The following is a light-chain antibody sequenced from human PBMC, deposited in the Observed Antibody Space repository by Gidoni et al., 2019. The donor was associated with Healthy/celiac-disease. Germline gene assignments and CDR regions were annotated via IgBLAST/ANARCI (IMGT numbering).Light chain of an antibody. Sequence: EIALTQSPATLSLSSGERDTLSCRASQRVSSYLAWYQQNPGQAPRRSIYVASNRATGIPARFSGSGSGTDFTLTISSLEPEDFAVYYCQQRSHWLTFGQXTKVEIK. CDR2: VAS. CDR1: QRVSSY. CDR3: QQRSHWLT. V-gene: IGKV3-11*01. J-gene: IGKJ1*01.